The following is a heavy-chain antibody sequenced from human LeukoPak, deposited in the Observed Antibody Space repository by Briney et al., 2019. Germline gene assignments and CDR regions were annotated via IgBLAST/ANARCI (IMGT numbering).Heavy chain of an antibody. V-gene: IGHV3-9*01. CDR1: GFSLDDYA. CDR2: ISWDSGNM. J-gene: IGHJ3*01. Sequence: PGRSLRLSCAGAGFSLDDYAMHWVRQPPGKGLGWVSSISWDSGNMAYADSVKGRFTISRDNAKNSLFLQMNSLRAEDTALYYCIKDMGFDLLKDAFDVWGQGTMVTVSS. CDR3: IKDMGFDLLKDAFDV. D-gene: IGHD1-26*01.